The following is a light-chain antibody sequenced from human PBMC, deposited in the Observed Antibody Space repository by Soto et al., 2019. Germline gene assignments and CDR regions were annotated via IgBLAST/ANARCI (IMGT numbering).Light chain of an antibody. V-gene: IGKV4-1*01. Sequence: IVMTQSPDSLAVSLGERAIINCKSSQSVLYSSNNKNFLAWYQMKPGQPPKLLISWASTRESGVPDRFSGSGSGTDFTLSISTLQAEDVALYYCQQYYSCLPNTFGQGTKLEIK. J-gene: IGKJ2*01. CDR1: QSVLYSSNNKNF. CDR3: QQYYSCLPNT. CDR2: WAS.